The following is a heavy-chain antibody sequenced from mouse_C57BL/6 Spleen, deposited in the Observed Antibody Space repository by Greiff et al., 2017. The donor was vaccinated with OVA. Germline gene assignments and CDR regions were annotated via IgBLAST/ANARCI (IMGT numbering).Heavy chain of an antibody. CDR3: ARSYGSSPDY. J-gene: IGHJ2*01. D-gene: IGHD1-1*01. V-gene: IGHV5-17*01. Sequence: DVKLVESGGGLVKPGGSLKLSCAASGFTFSDYGMHWVRQAPEKGLEWVAYISSGSSTIYYADTVKGRFTISRDNAKNTLFLQMTSLRSEDTAMYYCARSYGSSPDYWGQGTTLTVSS. CDR2: ISSGSSTI. CDR1: GFTFSDYG.